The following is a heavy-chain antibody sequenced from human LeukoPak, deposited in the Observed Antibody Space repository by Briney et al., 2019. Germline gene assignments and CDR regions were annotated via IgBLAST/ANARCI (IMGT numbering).Heavy chain of an antibody. CDR2: ISGSGGST. D-gene: IGHD6-6*01. V-gene: IGHV3-23*01. J-gene: IGHJ6*02. CDR1: GFTFSSYA. CDR3: AKEVVAARRYYYYGMDV. Sequence: GGSLRLSCAASGFTFSSYAMSWVRQAPGKGLEWVSAISGSGGSTYYADSVKGRFTISRGNSKNTLYLQMNSLRAEDTAVYYCAKEVVAARRYYYYGMDVWGQGTTVTVSS.